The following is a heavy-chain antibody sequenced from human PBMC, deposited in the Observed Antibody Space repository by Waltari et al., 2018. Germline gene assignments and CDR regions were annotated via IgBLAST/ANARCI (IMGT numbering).Heavy chain of an antibody. CDR2: IKGDGSEK. CDR3: LGAWE. D-gene: IGHD1-26*01. V-gene: IGHV3-7*01. CDR1: GFTFSSYW. J-gene: IGHJ4*02. Sequence: EVQLVESGGGLVQPGGALRPSCAASGFTFSSYWMNWVRQAPGKGREWVANIKGDGSEKNYVDSVKGRFTISRDNARNSLYLQMNSLGGEDTAVYYCLGAWEWGQGTLVTVSS.